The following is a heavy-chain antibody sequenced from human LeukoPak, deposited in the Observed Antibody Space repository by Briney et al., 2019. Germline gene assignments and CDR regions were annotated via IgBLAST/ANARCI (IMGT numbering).Heavy chain of an antibody. CDR2: ISSSSSYI. Sequence: GGSLRLSCAAAGFTFSSYTMNWVRQAPGKGLEWVSSISSSSSYIYYADSVEGRFTISRDNAKNSLYLQMNSLRAEDTAVYYCASSLVAGYYYYNYYYMDVWGKGTTVTVSS. CDR1: GFTFSSYT. J-gene: IGHJ6*03. V-gene: IGHV3-21*01. CDR3: ASSLVAGYYYYNYYYMDV. D-gene: IGHD5-18*01.